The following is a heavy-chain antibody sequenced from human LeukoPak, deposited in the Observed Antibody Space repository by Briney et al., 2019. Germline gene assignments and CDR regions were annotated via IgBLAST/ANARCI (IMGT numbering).Heavy chain of an antibody. CDR3: AKQWLDQYFQH. V-gene: IGHV3-23*01. Sequence: GGSLRLSCAASGFTFSSYATSWVRQAPGKGLEWVSAISGSGGSTYYADSVKGRFTISRDNSKNTLYLQMNSLRAEDTAVYYCAKQWLDQYFQHWGQGTLVTVSS. J-gene: IGHJ1*01. D-gene: IGHD6-19*01. CDR1: GFTFSSYA. CDR2: ISGSGGST.